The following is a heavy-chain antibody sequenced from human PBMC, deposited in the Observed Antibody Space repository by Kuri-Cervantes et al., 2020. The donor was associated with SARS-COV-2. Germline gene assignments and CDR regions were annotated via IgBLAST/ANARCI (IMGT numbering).Heavy chain of an antibody. J-gene: IGHJ4*02. Sequence: SETLSLTCTVSGGSISTYYWSWIRQPPGKGLEWIGYLYYSGSTNYNPSLKSRVTISLDTSKNQFSLKLSSVTAAGTAVYYCATGSYYVAYDYWGQGTLVTVSS. CDR3: ATGSYYVAYDY. CDR1: GGSISTYY. CDR2: LYYSGST. D-gene: IGHD1-26*01. V-gene: IGHV4-59*01.